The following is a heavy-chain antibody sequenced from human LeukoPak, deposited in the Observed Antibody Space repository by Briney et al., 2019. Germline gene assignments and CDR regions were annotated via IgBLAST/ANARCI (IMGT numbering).Heavy chain of an antibody. J-gene: IGHJ4*02. CDR2: LYWDDDV. CDR3: AHQTGDPGRRIWFGELLLDY. Sequence: SGPTLVKPTQTLTLTCTFSGFSLSTSGEGVGWIRQPPGKALEWLSLLYWDDDVRYTPSLKSRLTITKDTSKNTVVLTMTNMDPVDTATYYCAHQTGDPGRRIWFGELLLDYWGQGTLVTVSS. CDR1: GFSLSTSGEG. D-gene: IGHD3-10*01. V-gene: IGHV2-5*02.